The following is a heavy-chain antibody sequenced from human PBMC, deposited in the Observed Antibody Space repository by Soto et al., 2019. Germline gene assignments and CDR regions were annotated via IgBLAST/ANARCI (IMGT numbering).Heavy chain of an antibody. Sequence: ASVKVSCKASGYTFSDYYIHWVRQAPGQGLEWMGWINPNSGGTKYAPKFRGGVTMTRDTSITTAYMELSRLRSGDTAVYYCAREQATAKPEGVDFWGQGTLVTVSS. CDR2: INPNSGGT. D-gene: IGHD1-1*01. J-gene: IGHJ4*02. V-gene: IGHV1-2*02. CDR3: AREQATAKPEGVDF. CDR1: GYTFSDYY.